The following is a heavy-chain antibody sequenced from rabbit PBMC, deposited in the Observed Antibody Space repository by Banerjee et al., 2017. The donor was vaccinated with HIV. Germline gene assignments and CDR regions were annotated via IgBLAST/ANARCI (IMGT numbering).Heavy chain of an antibody. J-gene: IGHJ4*01. Sequence: QSLEESGGDLVKPGASLTLTCTASGFDFSSNAMCWVRQAPGKGLEWIGVVGAGVDGPDYASWAKGRFTISKTSSTTVTLQMTSLTAADTATYFCARWGSGWNLNLWGPGTLVTVS. V-gene: IGHV1S40*01. CDR3: ARWGSGWNLNL. CDR2: VGAGVDGP. D-gene: IGHD1-1*01. CDR1: GFDFSSNA.